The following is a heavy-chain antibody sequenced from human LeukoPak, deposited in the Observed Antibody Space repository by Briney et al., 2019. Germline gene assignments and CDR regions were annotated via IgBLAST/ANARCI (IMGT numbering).Heavy chain of an antibody. Sequence: QAGGSLRLSCAASGFTFSSYWMHWVRQAPGEGLVWVSRINSDGSSTSYADSVKGRFTISRDNAKNTLYLQMNSLRAEDTAVYYCARGGSSGYWGQGTLVTVSS. CDR3: ARGGSSGY. V-gene: IGHV3-74*01. J-gene: IGHJ4*02. CDR2: INSDGSST. CDR1: GFTFSSYW.